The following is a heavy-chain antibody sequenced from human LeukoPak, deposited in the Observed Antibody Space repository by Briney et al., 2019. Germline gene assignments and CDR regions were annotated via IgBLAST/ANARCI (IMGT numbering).Heavy chain of an antibody. Sequence: PGGSLRLSCAASGFTVSSNYMSWVRQAPGKGLEWVSVIYSGGSTYYADSVKGRFTISRDNSKNTLYLQMNSLRAEDTAVYYCASSSSWDRSLDYWGQGTLVTVSS. CDR3: ASSSSWDRSLDY. J-gene: IGHJ4*02. CDR1: GFTVSSNY. D-gene: IGHD6-13*01. V-gene: IGHV3-66*01. CDR2: IYSGGST.